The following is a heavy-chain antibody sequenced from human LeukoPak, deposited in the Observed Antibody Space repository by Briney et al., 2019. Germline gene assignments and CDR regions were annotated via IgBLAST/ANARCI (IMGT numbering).Heavy chain of an antibody. CDR3: ARDSGNYYYYYMDV. CDR2: IYTSGST. CDR1: GGSISSYY. D-gene: IGHD1-26*01. Sequence: SETLSLTCTVSGGSISSYYWSWIRQPAGKGLEWIGRIYTSGSTNYNPSLKSRVTMSVDTSKNQLSLKLSSVTAADTVVYYCARDSGNYYYYYMDVWGKGTTVTVSS. V-gene: IGHV4-4*07. J-gene: IGHJ6*03.